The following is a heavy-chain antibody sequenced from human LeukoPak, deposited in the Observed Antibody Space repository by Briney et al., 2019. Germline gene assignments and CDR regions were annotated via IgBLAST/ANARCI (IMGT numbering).Heavy chain of an antibody. V-gene: IGHV5-51*01. CDR2: IYPGDSDT. CDR3: ARAYYGDYSC. J-gene: IGHJ4*02. Sequence: GESLKISCKGSGYIFSNYWISWVRQMPGKGLEWMGIIYPGDSDTRYSPSFQGQVTISADKSISTAYLQWSSLKASDTAMYYCARAYYGDYSCWGQGTLVTVSS. D-gene: IGHD4-17*01. CDR1: GYIFSNYW.